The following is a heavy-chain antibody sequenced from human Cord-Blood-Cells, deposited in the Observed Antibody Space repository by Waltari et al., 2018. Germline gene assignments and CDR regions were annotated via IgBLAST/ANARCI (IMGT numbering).Heavy chain of an antibody. CDR2: IYYSGST. D-gene: IGHD7-27*01. CDR1: GGSISSHY. J-gene: IGHJ3*02. Sequence: QVQLQESGPGLVKPSETLSLTCTVSGGSISSHYWSWIRQPPWKGLEWIGYIYYSGSTNYNPSLKSRVTISVDTSKNQFSLKLSSVTAADTAVYYCARDTKLTGDAFDIWGQGTMVTVSS. V-gene: IGHV4-59*11. CDR3: ARDTKLTGDAFDI.